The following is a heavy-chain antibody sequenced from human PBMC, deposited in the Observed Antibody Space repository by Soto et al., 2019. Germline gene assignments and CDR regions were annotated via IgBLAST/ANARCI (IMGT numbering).Heavy chain of an antibody. CDR2: IYHTGRT. Sequence: SETLSLTCNVSGASISSDDYYWTWIRQPPGKGLEWIGYIYHTGRTSYNPALRSRLTISIDRSKNQFSLTLSSVSAADTALYYCARDQSSSPDFFDYWGQGTLVTVSS. D-gene: IGHD6-6*01. V-gene: IGHV4-30-4*01. J-gene: IGHJ4*02. CDR1: GASISSDDYY. CDR3: ARDQSSSPDFFDY.